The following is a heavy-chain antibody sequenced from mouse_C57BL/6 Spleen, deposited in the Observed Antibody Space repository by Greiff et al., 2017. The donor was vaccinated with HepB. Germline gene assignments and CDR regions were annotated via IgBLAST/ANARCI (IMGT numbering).Heavy chain of an antibody. Sequence: VQLQQPGAELVKPGASVKLSCKASGYTFTSYWMQWVKQRPGQGLEWIGVIDPSDSYTNYNQKFKGKATLTVDTSSSPAYMQLSSLTSEDSAVYYWERGGFDYGGQGTTRTVS. CDR1: GYTFTSYW. CDR2: IDPSDSYT. CDR3: ERGGFDY. J-gene: IGHJ2*01. V-gene: IGHV1-50*01.